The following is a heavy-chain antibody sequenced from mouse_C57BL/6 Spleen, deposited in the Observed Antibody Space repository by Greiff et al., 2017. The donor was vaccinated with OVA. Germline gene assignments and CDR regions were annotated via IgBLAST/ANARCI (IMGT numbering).Heavy chain of an antibody. V-gene: IGHV1-74*01. CDR2: IHPSDSDT. D-gene: IGHD2-1*01. CDR3: ASYGNGFAY. J-gene: IGHJ3*01. CDR1: GYTFTSYW. Sequence: VQLQQPGAELVKPGASVKVSCKASGYTFTSYWMHWVKQRPGQGLEWIGRIHPSDSDTNYNQKFKGKATLTVAKSSSTAYMQLSSRTSEDSAVYYCASYGNGFAYWGQGTLVTVSA.